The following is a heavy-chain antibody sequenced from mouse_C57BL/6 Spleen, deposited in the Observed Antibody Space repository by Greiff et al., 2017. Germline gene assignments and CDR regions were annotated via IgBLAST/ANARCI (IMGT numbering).Heavy chain of an antibody. Sequence: EVHLVESGGGLVKPGGSLKLSCAASGFTFSDYGMHWVRQAPEKGLEWVAYISSGSSTIYYADTVKGRFTISRDNAKNTLFLQMTSLRSDDTAMYYCARQGWTYAMDYWGQGTSVTVSS. D-gene: IGHD1-1*02. J-gene: IGHJ4*01. CDR1: GFTFSDYG. CDR2: ISSGSSTI. V-gene: IGHV5-17*01. CDR3: ARQGWTYAMDY.